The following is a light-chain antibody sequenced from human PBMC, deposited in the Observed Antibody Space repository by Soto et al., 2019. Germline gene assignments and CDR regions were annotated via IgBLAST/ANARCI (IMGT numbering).Light chain of an antibody. CDR2: ANT. CDR3: QSFDISLTASV. J-gene: IGLJ2*01. Sequence: QSVLTQPPSVSGAPGQRVTISCSGSSSNIGAGYDVHWYYRLPGTAPKLLLFANTNRPSGVPDRFSGSKSGTSASLVISGLQAEDEADYFCQSFDISLTASVFGGGTKLNVL. CDR1: SSNIGAGYD. V-gene: IGLV1-40*01.